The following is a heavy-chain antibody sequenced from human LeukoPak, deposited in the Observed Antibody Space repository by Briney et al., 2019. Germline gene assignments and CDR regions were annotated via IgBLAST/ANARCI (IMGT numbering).Heavy chain of an antibody. CDR3: ARGSTYYDSSGQVAFDY. J-gene: IGHJ4*02. Sequence: GGSLRLSCAASGFTFSTYSMNWVRQAPGKGLEWVSYISSSSSTIYYADSVKGRFTISRDNAKNSLYLQMNSLRAEDTAVYYCARGSTYYDSSGQVAFDYWGQGTLVTVSS. V-gene: IGHV3-48*01. D-gene: IGHD3-22*01. CDR1: GFTFSTYS. CDR2: ISSSSSTI.